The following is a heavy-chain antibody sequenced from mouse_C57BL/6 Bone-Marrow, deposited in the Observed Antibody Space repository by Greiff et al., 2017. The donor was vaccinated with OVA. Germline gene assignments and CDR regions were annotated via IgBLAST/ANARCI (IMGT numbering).Heavy chain of an antibody. D-gene: IGHD1-1*01. CDR1: GFTFSDYY. J-gene: IGHJ1*03. V-gene: IGHV5-12*01. Sequence: EVMLVESGGGLVQPGGSLKLSCAASGFTFSDYYMYWVRQTPEKRLEWVAYISNGGGSTYYPDTVKGRFTISRDNAKNTLYLQMSRLKSEDTAMYYCARRFSSPYWYFDVWGTGTTVTVSS. CDR2: ISNGGGST. CDR3: ARRFSSPYWYFDV.